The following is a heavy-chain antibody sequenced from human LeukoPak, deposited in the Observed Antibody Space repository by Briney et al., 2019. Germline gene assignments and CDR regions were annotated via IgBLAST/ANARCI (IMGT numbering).Heavy chain of an antibody. CDR3: ARHPSSTTVYYFDY. CDR2: IYRSGST. Sequence: SETLSLTCAVSGGSISSSNWWSWVRQPPGKGLDWIGEIYRSGSTNYNPSLKSRVTISVDKSKNQFSLKLSSVTAADTAVYYCARHPSSTTVYYFDYWGQGTLVTVSS. J-gene: IGHJ4*02. D-gene: IGHD4-17*01. CDR1: GGSISSSNW. V-gene: IGHV4-4*02.